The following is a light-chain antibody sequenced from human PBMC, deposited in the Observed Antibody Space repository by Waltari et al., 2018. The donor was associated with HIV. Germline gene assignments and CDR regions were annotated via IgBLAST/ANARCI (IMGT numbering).Light chain of an antibody. CDR3: ISYTTSSTPYV. J-gene: IGLJ1*01. V-gene: IGLV2-14*01. Sequence: QSALTQPASVSGSPGQSITISCTGTSSDVGGYNFVSWYQQYPGKAPKLRIYEGSNRPSGVSDRFSGSKSANTASLTISGLRAEDEADYYCISYTTSSTPYVLGTGTTVTVL. CDR2: EGS. CDR1: SSDVGGYNF.